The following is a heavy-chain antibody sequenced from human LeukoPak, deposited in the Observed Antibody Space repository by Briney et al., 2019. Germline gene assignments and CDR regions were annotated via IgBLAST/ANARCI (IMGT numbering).Heavy chain of an antibody. CDR2: ISGNGVTT. V-gene: IGHV3-64D*06. D-gene: IGHD5-24*01. CDR1: GFTFSISA. CDR3: VADGRDGYNIYFHH. Sequence: GGSLRLSCSGYGFTFSISAMHWVRQAPGKGLQYVSVISGNGVTTSYADFVKGRFTVSRDNPKNTVYLQMSSLRAEDTAVYYCVADGRDGYNIYFHHWGQGTLVTVSS. J-gene: IGHJ1*01.